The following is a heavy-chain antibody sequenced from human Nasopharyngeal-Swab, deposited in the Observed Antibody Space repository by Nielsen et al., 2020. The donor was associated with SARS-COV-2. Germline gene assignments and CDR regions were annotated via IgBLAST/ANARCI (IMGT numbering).Heavy chain of an antibody. CDR2: ISSTTPYI. CDR3: ARDTGGPPNYFDP. CDR1: GFTFSGYT. D-gene: IGHD1-7*01. Sequence: GESLKISCVASGFTFSGYTMNWVRQAPGKGLEWISSISSTTPYIYYADSVKGRFTISRDNAKNSLYLQMNSLRVEDTAMYYCARDTGGPPNYFDPWGQGTLVTVSS. V-gene: IGHV3-21*01. J-gene: IGHJ5*02.